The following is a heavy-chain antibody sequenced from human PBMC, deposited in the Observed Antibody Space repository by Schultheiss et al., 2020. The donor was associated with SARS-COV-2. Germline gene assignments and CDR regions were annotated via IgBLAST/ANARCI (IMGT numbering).Heavy chain of an antibody. CDR2: ISYDGSNK. CDR3: ARDTTRMITSPYYFDY. V-gene: IGHV3-30*03. Sequence: GGSLRLSCAASGFTFSSYGMHWVRQAPGKGLEWVAVISYDGSNKYYADSVKGRFTISRDNSKNTLYLQMNSLRAEDTAVYYCARDTTRMITSPYYFDYWGQGTLVTVSS. CDR1: GFTFSSYG. D-gene: IGHD3-16*01. J-gene: IGHJ4*02.